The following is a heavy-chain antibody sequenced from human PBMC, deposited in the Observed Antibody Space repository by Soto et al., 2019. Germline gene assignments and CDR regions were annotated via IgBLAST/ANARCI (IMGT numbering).Heavy chain of an antibody. CDR1: GYSISSGYY. Sequence: SETLSLTCAVSGYSISSGYYWGWIRQPPGKGLEWIGSIYHSGSTYYNPSLKSRVTISVDTSKSQFSLKLSSVTAADTAVYYCASGSSGWYVFGYWGQGTLVTVSS. V-gene: IGHV4-38-2*01. J-gene: IGHJ4*02. D-gene: IGHD6-19*01. CDR3: ASGSSGWYVFGY. CDR2: IYHSGST.